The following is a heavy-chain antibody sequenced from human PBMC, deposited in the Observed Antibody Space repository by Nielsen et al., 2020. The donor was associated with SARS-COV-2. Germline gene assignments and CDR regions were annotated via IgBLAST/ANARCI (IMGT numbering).Heavy chain of an antibody. V-gene: IGHV1-2*06. J-gene: IGHJ6*02. CDR2: NSPNRGAT. CDR3: ATEVNQGGMDV. D-gene: IGHD1-14*01. CDR1: GYTATDYF. Sequence: ASVKVSCKASGYTATDYFVHWVRQAPGQGLEWMGRNSPNRGATNYAQTFQGRVIMTRDTSTATAYIELSRLTSDDTAVYYCATEVNQGGMDVWGQGTTVIVSS.